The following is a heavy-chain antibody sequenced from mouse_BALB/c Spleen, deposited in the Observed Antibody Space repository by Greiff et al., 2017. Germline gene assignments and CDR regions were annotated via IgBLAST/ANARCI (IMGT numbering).Heavy chain of an antibody. D-gene: IGHD1-2*01. V-gene: IGHV5-6-5*01. J-gene: IGHJ2*01. CDR3: ARGSLLRTDY. CDR1: GFTFSSYA. CDR2: ISSGGST. Sequence: EVQLVESGGGLVKPGGSLKLSCAASGFTFSSYAMSWVRQTPEKRLEWVASISSGGSTYYPDSVKGRFTISRDNARNILYLQMSSLRSEDTAMYYCARGSLLRTDYWGQGTTLTVSS.